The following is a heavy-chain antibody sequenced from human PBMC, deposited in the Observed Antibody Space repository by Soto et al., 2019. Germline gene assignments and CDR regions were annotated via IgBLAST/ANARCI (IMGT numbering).Heavy chain of an antibody. Sequence: PGGSLRLSCAASGFTFSSYAMSWVRQAPGKGLEWVSAISGSGGSTYYADSVKGRFTISRDNSKNTLYLQMNSLRAEDTAVYYCAKDRSPDHSLCYYYVDVWGKGTTVTVSS. CDR1: GFTFSSYA. CDR2: ISGSGGST. V-gene: IGHV3-23*01. CDR3: AKDRSPDHSLCYYYVDV. D-gene: IGHD1-26*01. J-gene: IGHJ6*03.